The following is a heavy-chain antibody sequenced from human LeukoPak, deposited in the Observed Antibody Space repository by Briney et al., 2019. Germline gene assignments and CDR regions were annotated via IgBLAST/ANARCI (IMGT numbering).Heavy chain of an antibody. CDR2: IYYSGST. D-gene: IGHD3-9*01. CDR3: ASRDLVNYDILTGYWNY. V-gene: IGHV4-39*07. J-gene: IGHJ4*02. Sequence: KPSETLSLTCTVSGGSISSSSYYWGWIRQPPGKGLEWIGSIYYSGSTYYNPSLKSRVTISVDTSKNQFSLKLSSVTAADTAVYYCASRDLVNYDILTGYWNYWGQGTLVTVSS. CDR1: GGSISSSSYY.